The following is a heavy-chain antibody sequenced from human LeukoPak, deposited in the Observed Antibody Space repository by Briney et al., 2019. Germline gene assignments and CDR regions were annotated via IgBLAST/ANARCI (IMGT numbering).Heavy chain of an antibody. J-gene: IGHJ5*02. CDR3: VKDLGELAAAGRDP. V-gene: IGHV3-64D*06. CDR2: ISSNGGST. Sequence: GGSLRLSCSASGFTFSSYAMHWVRQAPGKGLEYVSAISSNGGSTYYADSVKGRFTISRDKSKNTLYLQMSSLRAEDTAVYYCVKDLGELAAAGRDPWGQGTLVTVSS. D-gene: IGHD6-13*01. CDR1: GFTFSSYA.